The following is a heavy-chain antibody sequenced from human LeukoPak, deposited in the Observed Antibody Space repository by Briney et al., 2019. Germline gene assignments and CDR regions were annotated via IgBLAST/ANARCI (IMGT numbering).Heavy chain of an antibody. Sequence: GGSLRLSCAASGFTFSTYGMHWVRQAPGKGLEWVAVIWYDGSNKYYADSVKGRFTISRDNSKNTLSLQMNSLRAEDTAVYYCARAVGPFDIWGQWTMVTVSS. CDR2: IWYDGSNK. CDR3: ARAVGPFDI. J-gene: IGHJ3*02. CDR1: GFTFSTYG. V-gene: IGHV3-33*01.